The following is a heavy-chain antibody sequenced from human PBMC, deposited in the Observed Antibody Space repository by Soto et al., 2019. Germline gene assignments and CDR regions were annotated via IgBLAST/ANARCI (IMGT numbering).Heavy chain of an antibody. D-gene: IGHD2-8*02. CDR3: AKSYTGGSLPALDY. CDR2: ITWNSGNI. CDR1: GFTFDDYA. Sequence: EVQLEESGGGLVQPGRSLRLSCAASGFTFDDYAMHWVRQAPGKGLEWVSGITWNSGNIAYADSVKGRFTISRDNDKNSLYLQMNSLRTEDTALYYCAKSYTGGSLPALDYWGLGTPVTVSS. J-gene: IGHJ4*02. V-gene: IGHV3-9*01.